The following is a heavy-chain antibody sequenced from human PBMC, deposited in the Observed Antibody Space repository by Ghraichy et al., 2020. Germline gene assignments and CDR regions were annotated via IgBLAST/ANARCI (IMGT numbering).Heavy chain of an antibody. CDR1: GFAFGSYS. CDR3: ARGSKVVRFFYYDGMDV. V-gene: IGHV3-48*02. D-gene: IGHD4-23*01. Sequence: GGSLRLSCVGSGFAFGSYSMNWVRQSPGKGLEWVSYITSSSRTTSYGDSVKGRFTISRDNTQNSLYLQMNSLRDEDTAVYYCARGSKVVRFFYYDGMDVWGQGTTVTVSS. CDR2: ITSSSRTT. J-gene: IGHJ6*02.